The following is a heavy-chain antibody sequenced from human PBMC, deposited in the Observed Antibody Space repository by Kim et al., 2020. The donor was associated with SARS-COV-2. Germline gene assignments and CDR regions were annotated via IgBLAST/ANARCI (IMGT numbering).Heavy chain of an antibody. CDR2: IYYSGST. CDR1: GGSVSSGSYY. J-gene: IGHJ4*02. Sequence: SETLSLTCTVSGGSVSSGSYYWSWIRQPPGKGLEWIGYIYYSGSTNYNPSLKSRVTISVDTSKNQFSLKLSSVTAADTAVYYCARDRYDILTGYYGLDYWGQGTLVTVSS. CDR3: ARDRYDILTGYYGLDY. D-gene: IGHD3-9*01. V-gene: IGHV4-61*01.